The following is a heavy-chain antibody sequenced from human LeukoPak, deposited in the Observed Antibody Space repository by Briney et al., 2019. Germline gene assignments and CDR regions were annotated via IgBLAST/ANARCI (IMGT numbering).Heavy chain of an antibody. J-gene: IGHJ5*02. CDR3: AREVSTVVTPGAWFDP. CDR2: ISYDGSNK. Sequence: GGSLRLSCAASGFTFSSYAMHWVRQAPGKGLEWVAVISYDGSNKYYADSVKGRFTISRDNSKNTLYLQMNSLRAEDTAVYYCAREVSTVVTPGAWFDPWGQGTLVTVSS. V-gene: IGHV3-30-3*01. D-gene: IGHD4-23*01. CDR1: GFTFSSYA.